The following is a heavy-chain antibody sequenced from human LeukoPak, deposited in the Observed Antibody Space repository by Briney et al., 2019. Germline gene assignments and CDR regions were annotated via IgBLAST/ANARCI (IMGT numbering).Heavy chain of an antibody. CDR2: IKQDGSEK. Sequence: GGSLRLSCAASGFTFSSYWMSWVRQAAGKGLEWVANIKQDGSEKYYVDSVKGRFTISRDNAKHSLYLQMNSLRAEDTAVYYCAREMSPSSSSWYPPGFDYWGQGTLVTVSS. CDR3: AREMSPSSSSWYPPGFDY. D-gene: IGHD6-13*01. V-gene: IGHV3-7*05. CDR1: GFTFSSYW. J-gene: IGHJ4*02.